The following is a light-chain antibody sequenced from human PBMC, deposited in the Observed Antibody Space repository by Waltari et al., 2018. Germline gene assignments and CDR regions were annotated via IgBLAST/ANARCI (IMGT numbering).Light chain of an antibody. Sequence: VISTQSPATLSLSPGERATLSCRASQSVSRYLAWYQQKPGQAPRLLIYGVSSRASGIPDRFSGSGSGTEFTLTISSLEPEDFAVYFCQKYDSSPHSFGQGTKVEIK. CDR3: QKYDSSPHS. J-gene: IGKJ2*03. V-gene: IGKV3-20*01. CDR2: GVS. CDR1: QSVSRY.